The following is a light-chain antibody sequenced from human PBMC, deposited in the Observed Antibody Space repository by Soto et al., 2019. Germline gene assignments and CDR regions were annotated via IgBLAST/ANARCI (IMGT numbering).Light chain of an antibody. CDR2: ENN. J-gene: IGLJ2*01. CDR3: GTWDSSLSAVV. Sequence: QSVLTQPPSVSAAPGQKVTISCSGSSSNIGNNYVSWYQQLPGTAPKLLIYENNVRPSGIPDRFSGSKSGTSATLGITGLQTGDEADYYCGTWDSSLSAVVFSGGTKLTVL. CDR1: SSNIGNNY. V-gene: IGLV1-51*02.